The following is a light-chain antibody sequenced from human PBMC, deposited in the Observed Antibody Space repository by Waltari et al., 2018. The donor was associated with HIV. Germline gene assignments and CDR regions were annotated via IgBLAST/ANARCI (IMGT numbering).Light chain of an antibody. Sequence: QSALTQPPSASGSPGQSVPISCTGTSSDIGAYEFVSWYQQHPGKAPKFIIFEVDQRPSGVPDRFSGSKSGNTASLTVSGLQAEDEAYYFCSSYAGSDNYVVFGGGTKLTVL. CDR1: SSDIGAYEF. CDR3: SSYAGSDNYVV. V-gene: IGLV2-8*01. J-gene: IGLJ2*01. CDR2: EVD.